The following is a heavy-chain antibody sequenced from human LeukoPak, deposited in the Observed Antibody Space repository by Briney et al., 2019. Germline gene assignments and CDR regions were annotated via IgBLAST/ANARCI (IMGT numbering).Heavy chain of an antibody. CDR3: ARCGDYYFDY. V-gene: IGHV1-8*01. J-gene: IGHJ4*02. Sequence: ASVKVFCKASGYTFTSYYINWVRQATGQALEWMGYMTPKSGNTGYAEELEGRVNVNRNTSISTAYMELSSLRCEDTAVYYCARCGDYYFDYWGQGTLVTVSS. CDR1: GYTFTSYY. CDR2: MTPKSGNT. D-gene: IGHD7-27*01.